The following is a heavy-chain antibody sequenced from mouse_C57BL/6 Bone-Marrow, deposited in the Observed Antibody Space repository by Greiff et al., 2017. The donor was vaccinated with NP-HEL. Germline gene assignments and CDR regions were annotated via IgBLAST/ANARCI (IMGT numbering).Heavy chain of an antibody. Sequence: EVKLLESGAELVRPGASVKLSCTASGFNIKDDYMHWVKQRPEQGLEWIGWIDPENGDTEYASKFQGKATITADTSSNTAYLQLSSLTSEDTAVYYCTGDYDWYFDVWGTGTTVTVSS. D-gene: IGHD2-4*01. CDR1: GFNIKDDY. V-gene: IGHV14-4*01. CDR2: IDPENGDT. J-gene: IGHJ1*03. CDR3: TGDYDWYFDV.